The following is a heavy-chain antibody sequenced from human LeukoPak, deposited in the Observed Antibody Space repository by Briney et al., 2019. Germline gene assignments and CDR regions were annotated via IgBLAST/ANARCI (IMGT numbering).Heavy chain of an antibody. V-gene: IGHV4-34*01. CDR1: GGSSSGYY. CDR3: ARQLRNYFDY. Sequence: SETLSLTCAVYGGSSSGYYWSWIRQPPGKGLEWIGEINHSGSTNYNPSLKSRVTISVDTSKNQFSLKLSSVTAADTAVYYCARQLRNYFDYWGQGTLVTVSS. J-gene: IGHJ4*02. D-gene: IGHD4-17*01. CDR2: INHSGST.